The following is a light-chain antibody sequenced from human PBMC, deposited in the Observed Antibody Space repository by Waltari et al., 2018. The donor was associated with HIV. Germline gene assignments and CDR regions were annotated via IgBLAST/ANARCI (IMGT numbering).Light chain of an antibody. CDR3: QQYYSTPYS. CDR2: WAS. J-gene: IGKJ2*03. CDR1: QSVLYSSNNKNY. V-gene: IGKV4-1*01. Sequence: DIVMTQSPDSLAVSLGERAHIHCKSSQSVLYSSNNKNYLAWYQQKPGQPPKLLIYWASTRESGVPDRFSGSGSGTDFTLTISSLQAEDVAVYYCQQYYSTPYSFGQGTKLEIK.